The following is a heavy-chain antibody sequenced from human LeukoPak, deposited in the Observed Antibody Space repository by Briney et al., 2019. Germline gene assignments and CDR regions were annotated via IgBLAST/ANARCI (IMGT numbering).Heavy chain of an antibody. CDR3: ARAVGRSGATMSVNYYYYMDV. CDR1: GYTFTSYD. V-gene: IGHV1-8*01. J-gene: IGHJ6*03. CDR2: MNPNSGNT. Sequence: ASVKVSCKASGYTFTSYDINWVRQATGQGLEWMGCMNPNSGNTGYAQKFQGRVTMTRNTSISTAYMELSSLRSEDTAVYYCARAVGRSGATMSVNYYYYMDVWGKGATVTVSS. D-gene: IGHD5-12*01.